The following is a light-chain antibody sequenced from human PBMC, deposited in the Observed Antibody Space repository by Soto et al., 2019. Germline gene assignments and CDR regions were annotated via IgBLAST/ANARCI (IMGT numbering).Light chain of an antibody. CDR3: WSYAGSSTLWV. CDR2: AVS. CDR1: NSDIGNYNL. J-gene: IGLJ3*02. Sequence: QSVLTQPRSVSGSPGQSVSISCTGTNSDIGNYNLVSWYQQPPGKAPKLIISAVSRRPSGVPDRFSGSKSGNTASLTISGLQADDEADYYCWSYAGSSTLWVFGGGTKLTVL. V-gene: IGLV2-11*01.